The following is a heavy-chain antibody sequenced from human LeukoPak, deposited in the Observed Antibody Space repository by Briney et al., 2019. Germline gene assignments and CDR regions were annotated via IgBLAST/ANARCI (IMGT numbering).Heavy chain of an antibody. V-gene: IGHV3-7*01. J-gene: IGHJ4*02. CDR3: ARDTGCAGGTCFSFYDY. CDR2: IKQDGSQK. CDR1: GFTFSTYW. Sequence: PGGSLRLSCAASGFTFSTYWMTWVRQAPGKGLEWVANIKQDGSQKYYVDSVKGRFTISRDNAKNSLYLQMDSLRAEDTAVYYCARDTGCAGGTCFSFYDYWGQGTLVTVSP. D-gene: IGHD2-15*01.